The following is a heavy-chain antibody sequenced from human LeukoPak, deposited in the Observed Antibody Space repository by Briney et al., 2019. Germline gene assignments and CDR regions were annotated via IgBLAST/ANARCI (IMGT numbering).Heavy chain of an antibody. J-gene: IGHJ4*02. CDR1: GYTFTSYY. V-gene: IGHV1-46*01. CDR3: AREESEGYSSSALYYFDY. D-gene: IGHD6-13*01. CDR2: INPSGGST. Sequence: ASVKVSCKASGYTFTSYYMHWVRQAPGQGLEWMGIINPSGGSTSYAQKFQGRVTMTRDTSTSTVYMELSRLRSEDTAVYYCAREESEGYSSSALYYFDYWGQGTLVTVSS.